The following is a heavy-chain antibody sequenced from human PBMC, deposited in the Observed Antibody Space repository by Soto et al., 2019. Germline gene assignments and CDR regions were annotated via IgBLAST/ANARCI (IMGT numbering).Heavy chain of an antibody. J-gene: IGHJ6*02. CDR1: GGSFSGYY. V-gene: IGHV4-34*01. Sequence: SETLSLTCAVYGGSFSGYYWSWIRQPPGKGLEWIGEINHSGSTNYNPSLKSRVTISVDTSKNQFSPKLSSVTAADTAVYYCARGFAYYYYGMDVWGQGTTVTVSS. CDR2: INHSGST. CDR3: ARGFAYYYYGMDV.